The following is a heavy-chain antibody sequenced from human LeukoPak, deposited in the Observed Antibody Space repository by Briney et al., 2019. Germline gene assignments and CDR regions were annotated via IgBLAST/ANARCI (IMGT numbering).Heavy chain of an antibody. CDR1: GGTFSSYA. CDR2: IIPIFGTA. Sequence: GSSVKVSCKASGGTFSSYAISWVRQAPGQGLEWMGGIIPIFGTANYAQKFQGRVTITADESTSTAYMELSSLRSEDTAVYYCAREGRLSGYCSSTSCSPFDYWGQGTLVTVSS. CDR3: AREGRLSGYCSSTSCSPFDY. V-gene: IGHV1-69*01. D-gene: IGHD2-2*01. J-gene: IGHJ4*02.